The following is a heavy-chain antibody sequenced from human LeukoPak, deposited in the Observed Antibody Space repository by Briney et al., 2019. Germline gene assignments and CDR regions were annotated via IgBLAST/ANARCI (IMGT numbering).Heavy chain of an antibody. CDR1: GFSFTSYW. CDR2: IDPSDSST. V-gene: IGHV5-10-1*01. J-gene: IGHJ3*02. CDR3: ARQRGVGALDM. Sequence: GESLKISCKGSGFSFTSYWISWVRQKPGKALEGMGRIDPSDSSTNYSPSLQGHVTISADKSIITASLQWSSLKASDTAMYYCARQRGVGALDMWGQGTLVTVSS.